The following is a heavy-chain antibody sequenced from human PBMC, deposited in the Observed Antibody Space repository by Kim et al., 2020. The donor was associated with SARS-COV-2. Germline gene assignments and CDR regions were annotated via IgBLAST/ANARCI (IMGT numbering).Heavy chain of an antibody. V-gene: IGHV3-23*01. CDR3: ATYVWGSYRYTHFDY. CDR1: GFTFSIYV. Sequence: GGSLRLSCAASGFTFSIYVMSWVRQAPGKGLEWVSAISGSGGSTYYADSVKGRLIISRDKSKNTLYLQMNSLRAEDTAVYYCATYVWGSYRYTHFDYWGQGTLVTVSS. J-gene: IGHJ4*02. D-gene: IGHD3-16*02. CDR2: ISGSGGST.